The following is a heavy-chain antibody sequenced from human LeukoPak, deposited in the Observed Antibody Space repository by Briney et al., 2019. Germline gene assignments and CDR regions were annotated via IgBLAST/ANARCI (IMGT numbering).Heavy chain of an antibody. CDR1: GGSFSGYY. J-gene: IGHJ5*02. CDR2: INHSEST. V-gene: IGHV4-34*01. D-gene: IGHD1-1*01. CDR3: ARGYNWNDGNWFDP. Sequence: PSETLSLTCVVYGGSFSGYYWSWIRQPPGKGLEWIGEINHSESTNYSPSLKSRVTISLDTSKNQSSLKLSSVTAADTAVYYCARGYNWNDGNWFDPWGQGTLVTVSS.